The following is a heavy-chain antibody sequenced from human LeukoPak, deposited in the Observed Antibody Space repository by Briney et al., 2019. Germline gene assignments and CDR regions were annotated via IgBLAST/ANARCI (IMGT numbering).Heavy chain of an antibody. J-gene: IGHJ3*02. CDR2: ISYDGSNK. D-gene: IGHD5-24*01. CDR3: AKGIQRWLQLNAFDI. V-gene: IGHV3-30*18. Sequence: GGSLRLSCAASGFTFSSYGMHWVRQAPGKGLEWVAVISYDGSNKYYADSVKGRFTISRDNSKNTLYLQMNSLRAEDTAVYYCAKGIQRWLQLNAFDIWGQGTMVTVSS. CDR1: GFTFSSYG.